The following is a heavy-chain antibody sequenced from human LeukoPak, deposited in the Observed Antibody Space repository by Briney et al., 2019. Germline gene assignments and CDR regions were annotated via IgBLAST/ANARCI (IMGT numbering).Heavy chain of an antibody. J-gene: IGHJ5*02. CDR3: ARSITMVRGATRAVWFDP. Sequence: PSETLSLTCTVSGGSISSYYWSWIRQPPGKGLEWIGYIYYSGSTNYNPSLKSRVTISVDTSKNQFPLKLSSVTAADTAVYYCARSITMVRGATRAVWFDPWGQGTLVTVSS. V-gene: IGHV4-59*01. CDR2: IYYSGST. D-gene: IGHD3-10*01. CDR1: GGSISSYY.